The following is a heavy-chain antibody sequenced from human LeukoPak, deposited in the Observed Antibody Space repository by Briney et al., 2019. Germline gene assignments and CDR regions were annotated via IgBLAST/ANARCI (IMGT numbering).Heavy chain of an antibody. CDR3: ARPLGDYDILTGYYTAGAFDI. CDR2: INHSGST. V-gene: IGHV4-34*01. Sequence: PSETLSLTCAVHGGSFSGYYWSWIRQPPGKGLEWIGEINHSGSTNYNPSLKSRGTISVDTSKNQFSLKLSSVPAADTAVYYCARPLGDYDILTGYYTAGAFDIWGQGTMVTVSS. D-gene: IGHD3-9*01. CDR1: GGSFSGYY. J-gene: IGHJ3*02.